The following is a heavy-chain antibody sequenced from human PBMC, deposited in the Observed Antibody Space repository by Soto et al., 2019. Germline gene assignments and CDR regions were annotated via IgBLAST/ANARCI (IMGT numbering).Heavy chain of an antibody. CDR2: ISGSGGST. V-gene: IGHV3-23*01. CDR1: GFTFSSYA. Sequence: EVQLLESGGGLVQPGGSLRLSCAASGFTFSSYAMSWVRRAPGKGLEWVSAISGSGGSTYYADSVKGRFTISRDNSKNTLYLQMNSLRAEDTAVYYCAKGTYCSGGSCYPHPSRYYYYGMDVWGQGTTVTVSS. J-gene: IGHJ6*02. CDR3: AKGTYCSGGSCYPHPSRYYYYGMDV. D-gene: IGHD2-15*01.